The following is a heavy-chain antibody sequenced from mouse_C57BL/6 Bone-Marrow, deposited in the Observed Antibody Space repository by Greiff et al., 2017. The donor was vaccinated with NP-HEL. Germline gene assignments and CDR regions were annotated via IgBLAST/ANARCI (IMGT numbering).Heavy chain of an antibody. CDR3: ARNPYGSTLDY. CDR1: GFSLTSYG. D-gene: IGHD1-1*01. V-gene: IGHV2-2*01. CDR2: IWRGGST. Sequence: QVQLQQSGPGLVQPSQSLSITCTVSGFSLTSYGVHWVRQSPGKGLEWLGVIWRGGSTDYNAAFISRLSISKDNSKSQVFFKMNSLQADDTAIYYCARNPYGSTLDYWGQGTTLTVSS. J-gene: IGHJ2*01.